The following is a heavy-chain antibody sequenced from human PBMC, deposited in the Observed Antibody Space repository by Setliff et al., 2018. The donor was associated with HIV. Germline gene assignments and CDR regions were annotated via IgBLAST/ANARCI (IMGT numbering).Heavy chain of an antibody. V-gene: IGHV7-4-1*02. D-gene: IGHD2-15*01. CDR2: INTNTGNP. J-gene: IGHJ6*03. CDR1: GYTFTTYA. CDR3: AREVVVTGVHYYNMDV. Sequence: ASVKVSCKASGYTFTTYAMNWVRQAPGQGLEWMGWINTNTGNPTYAQGFTGRFVFSLDTSVSTAYLQISSLKAEDTAVYYCAREVVVTGVHYYNMDVWGKGTTVTVSS.